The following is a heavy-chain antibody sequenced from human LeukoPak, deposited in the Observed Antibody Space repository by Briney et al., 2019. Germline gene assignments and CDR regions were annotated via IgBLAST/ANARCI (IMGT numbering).Heavy chain of an antibody. D-gene: IGHD6-6*01. J-gene: IGHJ6*03. CDR1: GFTVSSNS. V-gene: IGHV3-53*05. CDR2: IYSDNT. CDR3: ATCSRLSPDYFYYMDV. Sequence: PGGSLRLSCTVSGFTVSSNSMSWVRQAPGKGLEWVSFIYSDNTHYSDSVKGRFTISRDNSKNTLYLQMNSLRSEDTAVYHCATCSRLSPDYFYYMDVWGKGTTVTVSS.